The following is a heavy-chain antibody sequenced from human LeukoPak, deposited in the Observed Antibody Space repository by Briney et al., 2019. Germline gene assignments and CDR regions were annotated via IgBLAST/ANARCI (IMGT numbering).Heavy chain of an antibody. Sequence: KPSETLSLTCTVSSGSISSDGYFWSWIRQHPGEGLEGIGYIYYSGSTDYNPSLKRRVTMSVDPSKNQFSLKLSSVTAADTAVYYCARGPPTVGYCSGGSCYVFDYWGQGSLVTVSS. CDR3: ARGPPTVGYCSGGSCYVFDY. D-gene: IGHD2-15*01. J-gene: IGHJ4*02. CDR2: IYYSGST. CDR1: SGSISSDGYF. V-gene: IGHV4-31*03.